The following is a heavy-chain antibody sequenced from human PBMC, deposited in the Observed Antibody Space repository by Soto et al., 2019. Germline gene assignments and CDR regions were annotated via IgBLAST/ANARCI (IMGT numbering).Heavy chain of an antibody. J-gene: IGHJ4*02. D-gene: IGHD3-22*01. CDR3: TRVGDYYYDSSGYYPPGY. V-gene: IGHV3-49*03. Sequence: GGSLRLSCTASGFTFGDYAMSWFRQAPGKGLEWVGFIRSKAYGGTTEYAASVKGRFTISRDDSKSIAYLQMNSLKTEDTAVYYCTRVGDYYYDSSGYYPPGYWGQGTLVTVSS. CDR1: GFTFGDYA. CDR2: IRSKAYGGTT.